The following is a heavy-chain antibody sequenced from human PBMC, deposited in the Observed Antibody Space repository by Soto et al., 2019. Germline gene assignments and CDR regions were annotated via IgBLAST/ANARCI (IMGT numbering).Heavy chain of an antibody. J-gene: IGHJ4*02. CDR1: GGSINSYW. Sequence: SETLSLTCTVSGGSINSYWWSWIRQPAGKGLEWIGRVYSSGTTDYNPSLNSRATMSVETSKNQFSLKLSSVTAADAAVYYCARDIASYAYGEGYWGQGIQVTVSS. D-gene: IGHD2-21*01. CDR3: ARDIASYAYGEGY. V-gene: IGHV4-4*07. CDR2: VYSSGTT.